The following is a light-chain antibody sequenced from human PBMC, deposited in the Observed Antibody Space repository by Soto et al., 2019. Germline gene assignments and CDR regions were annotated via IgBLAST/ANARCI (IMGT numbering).Light chain of an antibody. J-gene: IGKJ1*01. V-gene: IGKV1-39*01. CDR2: GVS. CDR1: QSVRTY. CDR3: QQSYSTPWT. Sequence: DIQMMQSPSSLSASVGDRVTITCRASQSVRTYLNWYQQKPGKAPNLLIYGVSTLHSGVPSRFSGTGSGTDFILTISSLQPEDFGSYYCQQSYSTPWTFGPGTKVEIK.